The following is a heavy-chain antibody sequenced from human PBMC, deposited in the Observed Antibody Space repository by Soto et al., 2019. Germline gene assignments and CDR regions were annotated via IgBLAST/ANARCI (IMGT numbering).Heavy chain of an antibody. CDR1: GYNFTTYV. J-gene: IGHJ4*02. CDR2: INCGSGNT. Sequence: QVQLVQSGAEVKQPGASASVSCKASGYNFTTYVVHWLRQAPEQGPEWMGWINCGSGNTVYSQKFQGRVTFTRDTSARTAYMDLNSLTSGDTAVYYCARGYTSGWTFDFWGRGTLVTVSS. CDR3: ARGYTSGWTFDF. D-gene: IGHD6-19*01. V-gene: IGHV1-3*01.